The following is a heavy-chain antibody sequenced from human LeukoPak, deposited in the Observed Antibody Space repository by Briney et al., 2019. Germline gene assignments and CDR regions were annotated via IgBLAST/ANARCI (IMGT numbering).Heavy chain of an antibody. D-gene: IGHD4-23*01. CDR1: GYTFTGYY. CDR3: ARDETDYGGNLEGAFDI. CDR2: IIPIFGTA. J-gene: IGHJ3*02. V-gene: IGHV1-69*05. Sequence: GASVKVSCKASGYTFTGYYMHWVRQAPGQGLEWMGGIIPIFGTANYAQKFQGRVTITTDESTSTAYMELSSLRSEDTAVYYCARDETDYGGNLEGAFDIWGQGTMVTLSS.